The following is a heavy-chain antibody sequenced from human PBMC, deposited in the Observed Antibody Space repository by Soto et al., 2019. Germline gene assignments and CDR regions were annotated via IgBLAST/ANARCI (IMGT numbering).Heavy chain of an antibody. V-gene: IGHV6-1*01. J-gene: IGHJ6*02. CDR2: TYYRSKWYN. D-gene: IGHD2-15*01. CDR1: GDSVSSNSAA. CDR3: ARDSLAATAEYYYYYGMDV. Sequence: SQTLSLTCAISGDSVSSNSAAWNWIRQSPSRGLEWLGRTYYRSKWYNDYAVSVKSRITINPDTSKNQFSLQLNSVTPEDTAVYYCARDSLAATAEYYYYYGMDVWGQGTTVTVSS.